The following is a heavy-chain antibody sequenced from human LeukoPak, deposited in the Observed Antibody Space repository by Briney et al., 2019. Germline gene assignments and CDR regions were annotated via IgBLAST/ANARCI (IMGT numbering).Heavy chain of an antibody. Sequence: PGGSLRLSCAASGFTFSSYVMNWVRQAPGKGLEWVSSISSSGSYIFYTDSVKGRFTISRDNAKNSLSLQMNSLRAEDTAVYYCARAHLSNRPLDAFDIWGQGTMVTVSS. J-gene: IGHJ3*02. D-gene: IGHD6-6*01. CDR2: ISSSGSYI. CDR1: GFTFSSYV. V-gene: IGHV3-21*01. CDR3: ARAHLSNRPLDAFDI.